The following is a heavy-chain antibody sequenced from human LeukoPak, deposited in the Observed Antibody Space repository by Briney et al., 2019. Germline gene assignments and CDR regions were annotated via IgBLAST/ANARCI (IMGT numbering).Heavy chain of an antibody. CDR3: AKGSGYDPNSYYYYGMDV. V-gene: IGHV3-23*01. J-gene: IGHJ6*02. CDR1: GFTFSSYA. CDR2: ISGSGGST. D-gene: IGHD5-12*01. Sequence: GGSLRLSCAASGFTFSSYAMSWVRQAPGKGLEWVSAISGSGGSTYYADSVKGRFTISRDNSKNTLYLQMNSLRAEDTAVYYCAKGSGYDPNSYYYYGMDVWGQGTTVTVSS.